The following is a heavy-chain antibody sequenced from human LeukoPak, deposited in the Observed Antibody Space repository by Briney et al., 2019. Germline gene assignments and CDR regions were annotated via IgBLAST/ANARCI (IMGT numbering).Heavy chain of an antibody. CDR2: IYYSGST. J-gene: IGHJ4*02. CDR1: GGSISSGGYY. CDR3: ASLLISSGDY. V-gene: IGHV4-31*03. D-gene: IGHD6-25*01. Sequence: SETLPLTCTVPGGSISSGGYYWSWIRQHPGKGLEWIGYIYYSGSTYYNPSLKSRVTISVDTSKNQFSLKLSSVTAADTAVYYCASLLISSGDYWGQGTLVTVSS.